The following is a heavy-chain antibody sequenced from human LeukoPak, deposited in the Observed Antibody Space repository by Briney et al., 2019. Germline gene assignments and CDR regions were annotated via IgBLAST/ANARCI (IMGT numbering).Heavy chain of an antibody. D-gene: IGHD3-9*01. CDR2: IYYSGST. CDR1: GGSISSSSYY. J-gene: IGHJ6*02. Sequence: PSETLSLTCTVSGGSISSSSYYWGWIRQPPGKGLEWIGSIYYSGSTYYNPSLKSRVTISVDTSKNQFSLKLSSVTAADTAVYYCARFTYYDILTGYYRYYYYYGMDVWGQGTTVTVSS. V-gene: IGHV4-39*07. CDR3: ARFTYYDILTGYYRYYYYYGMDV.